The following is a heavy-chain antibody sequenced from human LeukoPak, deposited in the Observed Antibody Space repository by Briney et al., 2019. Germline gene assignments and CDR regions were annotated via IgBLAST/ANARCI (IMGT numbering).Heavy chain of an antibody. J-gene: IGHJ2*01. Sequence: GGSLRLSCAASGFTFASYTMAWVRQAPGKGLEWVSGISTIGSPTFYADSVKGRFTISRDNPKNTMYLQMNSLRAGDTALYYCAKDPVPGDHVWYFDLWGRGTLVTVSS. CDR2: ISTIGSPT. D-gene: IGHD7-27*01. CDR1: GFTFASYT. V-gene: IGHV3-23*01. CDR3: AKDPVPGDHVWYFDL.